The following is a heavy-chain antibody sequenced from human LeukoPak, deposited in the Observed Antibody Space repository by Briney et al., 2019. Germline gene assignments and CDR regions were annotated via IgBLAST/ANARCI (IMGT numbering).Heavy chain of an antibody. CDR3: AKGDPYYYDSSGPDY. D-gene: IGHD3-22*01. Sequence: LSGGSLRLSCAASGFSLSSYAVTWVRQAPGKGLEWVSVMSGSGGATYYADSVKGRFTISRDNSKNTLYLQMNSLRAEDTAVYYCAKGDPYYYDSSGPDYWGQGTLVTVSS. V-gene: IGHV3-23*01. CDR2: MSGSGGAT. J-gene: IGHJ4*02. CDR1: GFSLSSYA.